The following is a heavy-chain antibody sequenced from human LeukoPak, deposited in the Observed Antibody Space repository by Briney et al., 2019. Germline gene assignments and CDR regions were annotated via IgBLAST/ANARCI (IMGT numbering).Heavy chain of an antibody. CDR2: IKSKTDGGTT. Sequence: GGSLRLSCAASGFTFSNAWMSWVRHAPGKGLEWVGRIKSKTDGGTTDYAAPVKGRFTISRDDSKNTLYLQMNSLKTEDTAVYYCTTDPRVVVLLGMDVWGQGTTVTVSS. D-gene: IGHD2-15*01. J-gene: IGHJ6*02. V-gene: IGHV3-15*01. CDR3: TTDPRVVVLLGMDV. CDR1: GFTFSNAW.